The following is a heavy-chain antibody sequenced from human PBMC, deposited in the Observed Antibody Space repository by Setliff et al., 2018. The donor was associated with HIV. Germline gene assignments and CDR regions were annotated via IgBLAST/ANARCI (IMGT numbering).Heavy chain of an antibody. CDR1: GGSISSRSYY. CDR3: ARRESYYDILTGPAFDAFDI. V-gene: IGHV4-61*09. D-gene: IGHD3-9*01. CDR2: IHTSGDT. Sequence: SETRSLTCSVSGGSISSRSYYWSWIRQPAGKGLEWIGHIHTSGDTDYSPSLNSRVTISIDTSKKQFSLKLSSVTAADTAMYYCARRESYYDILTGPAFDAFDIWGQGTMVT. J-gene: IGHJ3*02.